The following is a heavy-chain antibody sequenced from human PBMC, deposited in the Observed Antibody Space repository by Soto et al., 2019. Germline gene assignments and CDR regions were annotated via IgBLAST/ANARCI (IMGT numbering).Heavy chain of an antibody. CDR1: GFTFSSYA. CDR3: AKVSLDGPPRSPHRNYDFWSGYYRGRYYGMDV. D-gene: IGHD3-3*01. J-gene: IGHJ6*02. Sequence: HPGGSLRLSCAASGFTFSSYAMSWVRQAPGKGLEWVSAISGSGGSTYYADSVKGRFTISRDNSKNTLYLQMNSLRAEDTAVYYCAKVSLDGPPRSPHRNYDFWSGYYRGRYYGMDVWGQGTTVTVSS. V-gene: IGHV3-23*01. CDR2: ISGSGGST.